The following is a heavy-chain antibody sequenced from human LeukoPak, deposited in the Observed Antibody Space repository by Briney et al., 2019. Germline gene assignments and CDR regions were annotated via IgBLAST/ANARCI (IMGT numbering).Heavy chain of an antibody. J-gene: IGHJ3*01. Sequence: ASVKVSCKASGYTFTDYYVHWMRQAPGQGLEWMGWINLNSGDTRYAQRFQGRLTVTRDTSISTAYTDLNGLRSDDTAVYYCARDSIEAPGLVFDFWGQGTMVTISS. CDR2: INLNSGDT. CDR1: GYTFTDYY. V-gene: IGHV1-2*02. D-gene: IGHD6-13*01. CDR3: ARDSIEAPGLVFDF.